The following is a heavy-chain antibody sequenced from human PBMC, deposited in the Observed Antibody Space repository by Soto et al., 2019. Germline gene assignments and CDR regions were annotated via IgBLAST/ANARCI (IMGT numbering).Heavy chain of an antibody. CDR2: VFYSGTT. D-gene: IGHD3-16*02. J-gene: IGHJ4*02. V-gene: IGHV4-31*03. CDR1: GNSFSSGRYY. Sequence: QVLQQESGPGLVKPSQTLSLTCTVSGNSFSSGRYYWIRNPQHPGKGLEWIGYVFYSGTTNYSPSLRSRVSISVDTSKNQFSRSLSSVTAADTGVYYCARTTTYYDYIWGSYRPKDFDFWGQGTLVTVSS. CDR3: ARTTTYYDYIWGSYRPKDFDF.